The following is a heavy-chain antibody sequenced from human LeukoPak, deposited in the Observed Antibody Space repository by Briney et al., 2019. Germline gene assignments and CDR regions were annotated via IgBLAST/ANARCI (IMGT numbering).Heavy chain of an antibody. J-gene: IGHJ5*02. Sequence: GSSVKVSCKASGGTFSSYAISWVRQAPGQGLEWMGRIIPILGIASYAQKFQGRVTITADKSTSTAYMELSSLRSEDTAVYYCARQRVAGFNWFDPWGQGTLVTVSS. D-gene: IGHD6-19*01. CDR2: IIPILGIA. V-gene: IGHV1-69*04. CDR1: GGTFSSYA. CDR3: ARQRVAGFNWFDP.